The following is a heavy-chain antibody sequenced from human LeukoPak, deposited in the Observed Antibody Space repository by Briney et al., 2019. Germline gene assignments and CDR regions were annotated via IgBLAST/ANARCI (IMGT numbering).Heavy chain of an antibody. CDR2: IYYSGST. D-gene: IGHD2-2*03. CDR1: SGSIGSGDYY. V-gene: IGHV4-30-4*08. J-gene: IGHJ5*02. CDR3: ARGLFGYCSSTSCYRWFDP. Sequence: SETLSLTCTGSSGSIGSGDYYWSWIRQPPGKGLEWIGYIYYSGSTYYNPSLKSRITISVNTSKSQFSLKLSSVTAADTAVYYCARGLFGYCSSTSCYRWFDPWGQGTLVTVSS.